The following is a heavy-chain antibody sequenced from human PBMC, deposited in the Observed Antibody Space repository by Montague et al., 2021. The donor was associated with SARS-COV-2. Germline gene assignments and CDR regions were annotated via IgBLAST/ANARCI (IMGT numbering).Heavy chain of an antibody. CDR2: IYYSGST. CDR1: GGSISSSSYY. J-gene: IGHJ6*02. V-gene: IGHV4-39*01. Sequence: SETLSLTCTVSGGSISSSSYYWGWIRQPPGKGLEWIGSIYYSGSTYYNPFLKSRVTTSVDTYKNQFSLKLSSVTAADTSVYYCARRVTGTTVHYYYDGMDVWGQGTTVTVSS. D-gene: IGHD1-20*01. CDR3: ARRVTGTTVHYYYDGMDV.